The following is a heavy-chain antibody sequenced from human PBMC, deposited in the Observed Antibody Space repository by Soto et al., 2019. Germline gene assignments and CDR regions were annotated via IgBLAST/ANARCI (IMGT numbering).Heavy chain of an antibody. CDR2: ISSTGSGT. D-gene: IGHD1-1*01. V-gene: IGHV3-48*03. CDR1: GFTFSSYE. Sequence: HPGGSLRLSCAASGFTFSSYEMHWVRQAPGKGLERISYISSTGSGTHYADSVKGRFTISRDNARNSLSLQMNSLRAEDTAIYYCVRDLHEPLPADVLQVANWGQGTQVTVSS. CDR3: VRDLHEPLPADVLQVAN. J-gene: IGHJ4*02.